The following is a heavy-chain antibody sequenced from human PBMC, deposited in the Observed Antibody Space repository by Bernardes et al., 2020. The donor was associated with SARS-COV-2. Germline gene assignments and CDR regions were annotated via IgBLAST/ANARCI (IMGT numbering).Heavy chain of an antibody. CDR3: AARLGSRDDY. D-gene: IGHD7-27*01. V-gene: IGHV1-58*01. Sequence: AVQVSCKASGFTFTSSAVQWVRQARGQRLEWIGWIVVGSGTTTYAQKFQERVTITRDMSTSTAYMELSSLRSEDTAVYYCAARLGSRDDYWGQGTLVTVSS. CDR2: IVVGSGTT. J-gene: IGHJ4*02. CDR1: GFTFTSSA.